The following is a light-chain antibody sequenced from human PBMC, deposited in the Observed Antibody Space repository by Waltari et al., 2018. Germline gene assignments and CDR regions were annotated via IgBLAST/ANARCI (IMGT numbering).Light chain of an antibody. V-gene: IGLV1-40*01. J-gene: IGLJ2*01. CDR1: TPHIRDGPD. CDR3: QSFDNMLSGGVV. Sequence: QSVPTPPPLVFGAPGPGGPILCRGRTPHIRDGPDWPRVQHLPGTAPKLLIYGNNNRPSGVPDRFSGSKSGTSASLAITGLQADDEADYFCQSFDNMLSGGVVFGGGTKLAVL. CDR2: GNN.